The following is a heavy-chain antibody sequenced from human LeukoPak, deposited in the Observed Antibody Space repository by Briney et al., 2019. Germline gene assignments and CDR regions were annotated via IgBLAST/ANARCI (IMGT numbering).Heavy chain of an antibody. CDR3: ARGTGYYPH. Sequence: SETVSLTCTVSGGSISSYYWSWIRQPPGKGLEWIGYIYYSGSTNYNPSLESRVTISVDTSKNQFSLKLTSVTAADTAVYYCARGTGYYPHWGQGTLVTVSS. CDR1: GGSISSYY. V-gene: IGHV4-59*01. D-gene: IGHD3/OR15-3a*01. CDR2: IYYSGST. J-gene: IGHJ4*02.